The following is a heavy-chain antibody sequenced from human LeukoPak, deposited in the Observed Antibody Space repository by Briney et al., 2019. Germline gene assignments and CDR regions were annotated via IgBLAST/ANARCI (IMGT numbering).Heavy chain of an antibody. CDR3: ARSEDTMVPTPYFDY. CDR2: ISSSSSTI. J-gene: IGHJ4*02. Sequence: GGSLRLSCAASGFTFSSYSMNWVRQAPGKGLEWVSYISSSSSTIYYADSVKGRFTISRDNAKNSLYLQMNSLRAEDTAVYYCARSEDTMVPTPYFDYWGQGTLVTVSS. D-gene: IGHD3-10*01. CDR1: GFTFSSYS. V-gene: IGHV3-48*01.